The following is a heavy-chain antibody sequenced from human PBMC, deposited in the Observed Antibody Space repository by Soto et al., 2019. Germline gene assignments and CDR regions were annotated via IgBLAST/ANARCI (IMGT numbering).Heavy chain of an antibody. J-gene: IGHJ3*01. CDR3: AKSGGNGWFADAFDV. V-gene: IGHV3-53*01. Sequence: LRLSCAGSGFIVSSYYMSWVRQAPGKGLEWISVIYSGGSTYYADSVKGRFTISRDNSENTLYLQLNSLRAEDTAVYYCAKSGGNGWFADAFDVWGQGTMVTVSS. CDR2: IYSGGST. D-gene: IGHD6-19*01. CDR1: GFIVSSYY.